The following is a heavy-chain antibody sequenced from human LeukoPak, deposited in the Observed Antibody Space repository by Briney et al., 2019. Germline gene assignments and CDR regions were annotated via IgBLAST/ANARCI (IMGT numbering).Heavy chain of an antibody. CDR3: ARDQWLYDAFDI. D-gene: IGHD3-22*01. Sequence: KTSETLSLTCTVSGGSISSYYWSWIRQPPGKGLEWIGYIYYSGSTYYNPSLKSRVTISVDTSKNQFSLKLSSVTAADTAVYYCARDQWLYDAFDIWGQGTMVTVSS. CDR2: IYYSGST. CDR1: GGSISSYY. V-gene: IGHV4-59*12. J-gene: IGHJ3*02.